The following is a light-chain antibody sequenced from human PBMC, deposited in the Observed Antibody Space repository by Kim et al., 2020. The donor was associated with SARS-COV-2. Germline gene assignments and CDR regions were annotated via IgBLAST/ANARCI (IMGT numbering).Light chain of an antibody. CDR3: QQSYTTPIT. J-gene: IGKJ5*01. V-gene: IGKV1-39*01. CDR1: ESISNH. Sequence: DIQMTQSPPSLSASVGDRVTITCQTSESISNHLNWYQQKPGRAPRLLVFGASSLHTGVPSRFSGSGSGTDFTLTVSSLQPEDFATYYCQQSYTTPITFGQGTRLEIK. CDR2: GAS.